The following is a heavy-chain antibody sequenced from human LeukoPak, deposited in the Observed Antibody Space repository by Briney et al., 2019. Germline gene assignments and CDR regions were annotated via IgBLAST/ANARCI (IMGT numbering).Heavy chain of an antibody. CDR3: ARPRSIAAAGRFDY. D-gene: IGHD6-13*01. CDR1: GYTFTSYG. J-gene: IGHJ4*02. Sequence: ASVKVSCKASGYTFTSYGISWVRQAPGQGLEWMGWISAYNGKTNYAQNLQGRVTMTTDTSTSTAYMELRSLRSNDTAVYYCARPRSIAAAGRFDYWGQGTLVTVSS. CDR2: ISAYNGKT. V-gene: IGHV1-18*01.